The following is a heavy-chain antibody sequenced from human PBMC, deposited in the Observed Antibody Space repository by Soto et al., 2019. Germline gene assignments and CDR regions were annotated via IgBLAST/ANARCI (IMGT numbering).Heavy chain of an antibody. D-gene: IGHD4-17*01. Sequence: SETLSLTCTVSGGSISSYYWSWIRQPPGKGLEWIGYIYYSGSTNYNPSLKSRVTISVDTSKNQFSLKLSSVTAADTAVYYRARLTRDYGAHFDYWGQGTLVTVSS. CDR1: GGSISSYY. CDR2: IYYSGST. V-gene: IGHV4-59*01. J-gene: IGHJ4*02. CDR3: ARLTRDYGAHFDY.